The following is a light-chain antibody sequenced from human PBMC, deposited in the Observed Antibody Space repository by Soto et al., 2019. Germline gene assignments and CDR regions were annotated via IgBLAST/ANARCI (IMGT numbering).Light chain of an antibody. CDR3: QQFSSYPLT. J-gene: IGKJ4*01. V-gene: IGKV3-20*01. CDR1: QSVSSNY. Sequence: EIVFTQSPGHLSLSPGERATLSCRASQSVSSNYLAWYQQKPGQAPRLLIYDASSRATGIPDRFSGGGSGTDFTLTISRLEPEDFAVYYCQQFSSYPLTFGGGTKVDI. CDR2: DAS.